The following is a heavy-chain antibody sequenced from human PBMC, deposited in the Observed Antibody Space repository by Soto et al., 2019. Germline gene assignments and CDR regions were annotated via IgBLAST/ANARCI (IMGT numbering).Heavy chain of an antibody. J-gene: IGHJ6*02. CDR3: AASCVGCGGFNYYGMDV. CDR1: GDSNSSYY. V-gene: IGHV4-59*01. D-gene: IGHD2-21*01. CDR2: ISYSGST. Sequence: SETLSLTCTVSGDSNSSYYWSWIRQSPGKGLEWIGYISYSGSTTYNPSLKSRLTISLHTSNNQFSLTLDSVTAADTAVYYCAASCVGCGGFNYYGMDVWGQGTTVTVSS.